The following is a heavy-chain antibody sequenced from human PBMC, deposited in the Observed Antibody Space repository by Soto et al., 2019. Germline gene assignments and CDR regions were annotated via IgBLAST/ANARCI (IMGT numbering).Heavy chain of an antibody. Sequence: GVLRLSCAASGFTFTTNAMSWVRQAPGKGLEWVSYISSSGTTMYYADSVKGRFTISRDNAKNSLFLQMNSLRAEDTALYYCARGGVYWGQGTLVTVSS. CDR2: ISSSGTTM. CDR1: GFTFTTNA. D-gene: IGHD2-8*01. V-gene: IGHV3-48*04. CDR3: ARGGVY. J-gene: IGHJ4*02.